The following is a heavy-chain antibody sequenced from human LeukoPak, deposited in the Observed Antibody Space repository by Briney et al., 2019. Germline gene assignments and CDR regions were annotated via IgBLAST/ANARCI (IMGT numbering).Heavy chain of an antibody. J-gene: IGHJ6*03. V-gene: IGHV4-61*09. CDR3: ARDSRYYYDSSGYFYYYYYYMDV. CDR1: GGSISSGSYC. D-gene: IGHD3-22*01. Sequence: SETLSLTCTVSGGSISSGSYCWSWIRQPAGKGLEWIGHIYTSGNTNYNPSLKSRVTISVDTSKNQFSLKLSSVTAADTAVYYCARDSRYYYDSSGYFYYYYYYMDVWGKGTTVTVSS. CDR2: IYTSGNT.